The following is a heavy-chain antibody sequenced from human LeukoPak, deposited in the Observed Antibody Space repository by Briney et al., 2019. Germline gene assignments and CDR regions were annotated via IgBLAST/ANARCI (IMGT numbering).Heavy chain of an antibody. CDR2: IKQDGSEK. D-gene: IGHD6-13*01. Sequence: PGGSLTLSCAASGFTFSSYWRSWVRQAPGKGLEWVANIKQDGSEKYYVDSVKGRFTISRDNAKNSLYLQMNSLRAEDTAVYYCARVVSSSWPYYYYYMDVWGKGTTVTVSS. J-gene: IGHJ6*03. CDR1: GFTFSSYW. V-gene: IGHV3-7*01. CDR3: ARVVSSSWPYYYYYMDV.